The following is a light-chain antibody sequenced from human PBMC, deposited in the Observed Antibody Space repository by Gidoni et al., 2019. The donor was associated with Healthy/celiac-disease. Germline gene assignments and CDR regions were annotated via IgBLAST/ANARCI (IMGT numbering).Light chain of an antibody. J-gene: IGKJ3*01. CDR2: AAS. CDR1: QGISRY. CDR3: QQYYSYPLT. V-gene: IGKV1-8*01. Sequence: LRITQSPSSLSASTGDRVTITRRASQGISRYLAWYQQKPGKAPKLLLYAASTLQSGVPSRFSGSGSGTDFTLTISCLQSEDFATYYYQQYYSYPLTFGPGTKVDIK.